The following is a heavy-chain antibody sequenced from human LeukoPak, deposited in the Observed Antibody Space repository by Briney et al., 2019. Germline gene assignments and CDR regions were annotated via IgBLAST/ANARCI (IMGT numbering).Heavy chain of an antibody. Sequence: QSGGSLRLSCAASGLTVGINYMSWVRQAPGKGLEWVSFMYADGSTDYADFVQGRFTISRDNSKNTLYLQMNTLRAEDTAIYYCARDRYRSSCMDVWGQGTTASV. CDR2: MYADGST. CDR3: ARDRYRSSCMDV. J-gene: IGHJ6*02. CDR1: GLTVGINY. V-gene: IGHV3-53*01. D-gene: IGHD6-13*01.